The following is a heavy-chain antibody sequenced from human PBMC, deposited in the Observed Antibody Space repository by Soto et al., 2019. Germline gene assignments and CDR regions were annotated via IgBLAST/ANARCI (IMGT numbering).Heavy chain of an antibody. CDR3: ARGVGGIWGSYRPSLILGNYFDY. D-gene: IGHD3-16*02. CDR1: GYTFTSYA. Sequence: ASVKVSCKASGYTFTSYAMHWVRQAPGQRLEWMGWINAGNGNTKYSQKFQGRVTITRDTSASTAYMELSSLRSEDTAVYYCARGVGGIWGSYRPSLILGNYFDYWGQGTLVTVSS. J-gene: IGHJ4*02. CDR2: INAGNGNT. V-gene: IGHV1-3*01.